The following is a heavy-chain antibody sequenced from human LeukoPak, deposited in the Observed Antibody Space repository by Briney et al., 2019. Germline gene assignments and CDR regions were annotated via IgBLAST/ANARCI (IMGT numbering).Heavy chain of an antibody. CDR1: GFTFSSYS. CDR2: ISYDGSNK. V-gene: IGHV3-30*03. D-gene: IGHD2-8*01. J-gene: IGHJ4*02. Sequence: PGGSLRLSCAASGFTFSSYSMNWVRQAPGKGLEWVAVISYDGSNKYCADSVKGRFTISRDNSKNTLYLQMNSLRADDTAVYYCARPAIVLMVYATHFDYWGQGTLVTVSS. CDR3: ARPAIVLMVYATHFDY.